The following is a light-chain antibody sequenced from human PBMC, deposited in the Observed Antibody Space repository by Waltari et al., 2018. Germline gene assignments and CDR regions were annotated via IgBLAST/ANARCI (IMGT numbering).Light chain of an antibody. CDR2: DVN. Sequence: QSALTQPRLVSGSPGHSVTISCTGTSSDLGGYDYVYCHQHQPGKAPKLVIYDVNKRPSGVPDRFSGSKSGNTASLPLSGLQAEDEAYYDCCTYAGRATWAFGEGTKLTVL. CDR1: SSDLGGYDY. J-gene: IGLJ3*02. V-gene: IGLV2-11*01. CDR3: CTYAGRATWA.